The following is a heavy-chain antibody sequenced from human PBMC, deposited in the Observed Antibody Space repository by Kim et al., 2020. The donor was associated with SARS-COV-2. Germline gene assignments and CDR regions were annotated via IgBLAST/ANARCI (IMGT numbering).Heavy chain of an antibody. CDR2: ISYDGSK. Sequence: GGSLRLSCLASGFTFNRNNIHWVRQSPGRGLEWVAAISYDGSKYHSDAVKGRFSVSRDDSESTVVLQMSSLRVDDTAVYFCARERGSSVCCGFYGMEVWG. V-gene: IGHV3-53*05. D-gene: IGHD2-8*01. CDR1: GFTFNRNN. CDR3: ARERGSSVCCGFYGMEV. J-gene: IGHJ6*01.